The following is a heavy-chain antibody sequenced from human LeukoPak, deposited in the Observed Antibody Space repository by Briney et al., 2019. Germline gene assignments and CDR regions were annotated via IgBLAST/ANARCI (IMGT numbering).Heavy chain of an antibody. D-gene: IGHD6-13*01. Sequence: GSLRLSCAASGFTFSSYSMNWVRQAPGKGLEWVSSISSSGSYIYYADSVKGRFTISRDNAKNSLYLQMNSLRAEDTAVYYCARDIAAAGDAFDIWGQGTMVTVSS. J-gene: IGHJ3*02. CDR2: ISSSGSYI. CDR3: ARDIAAAGDAFDI. V-gene: IGHV3-21*01. CDR1: GFTFSSYS.